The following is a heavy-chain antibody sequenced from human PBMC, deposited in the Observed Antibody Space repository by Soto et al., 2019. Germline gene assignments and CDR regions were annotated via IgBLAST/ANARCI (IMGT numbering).Heavy chain of an antibody. CDR1: GYTFTNFG. V-gene: IGHV1-18*01. CDR3: ARGGTPIDY. Sequence: QVQLVQSGAEVKKPGASVKVSCKASGYTFTNFGISWVRQAPGQGLEWMGWISAYNGNTNYAQKCQSRVTMTTDTSTSTDYMEVRSLRFDDTAVYYCARGGTPIDYLGQGTLVTVSS. D-gene: IGHD3-16*01. J-gene: IGHJ4*02. CDR2: ISAYNGNT.